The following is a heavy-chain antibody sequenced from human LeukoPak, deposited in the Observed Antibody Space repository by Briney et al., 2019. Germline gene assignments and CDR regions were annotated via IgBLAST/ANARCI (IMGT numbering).Heavy chain of an antibody. V-gene: IGHV4-34*01. J-gene: IGHJ5*02. CDR3: ARLEDSSSTSCLGWFDP. D-gene: IGHD2-2*01. CDR1: GGSFSGYY. Sequence: SETLSLTCAVYGGSFSGYYWSWIRQPPGKGLEWIGEINHSGSTNYNPSLKSRVTISVDTSKNQFSLKLSSVTAADTAVYYCARLEDSSSTSCLGWFDPWGQGTLVTVSS. CDR2: INHSGST.